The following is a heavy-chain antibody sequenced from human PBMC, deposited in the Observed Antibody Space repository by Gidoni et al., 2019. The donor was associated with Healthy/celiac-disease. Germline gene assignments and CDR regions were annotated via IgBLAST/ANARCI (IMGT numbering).Heavy chain of an antibody. V-gene: IGHV3-21*01. J-gene: IGHJ4*02. D-gene: IGHD6-19*01. CDR2: ISSSSSYI. CDR1: GFTFSSYS. CDR3: ARDLGIAVAGPTSDY. Sequence: EVQLVESGGGLVKPGGSLRLSCAASGFTFSSYSMNWVRQAPGKGLEWVSSISSSSSYIYYADSVKGRFTISRDNAKNSLYLQMNSLRAEDTAVYYCARDLGIAVAGPTSDYWGQGTLVTVSS.